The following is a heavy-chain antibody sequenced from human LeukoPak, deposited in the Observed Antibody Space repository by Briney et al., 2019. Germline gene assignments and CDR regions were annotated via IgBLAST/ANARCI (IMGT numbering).Heavy chain of an antibody. V-gene: IGHV4-31*03. J-gene: IGHJ1*01. Sequence: SETLSLTCTVSGGSISSGGYYWSWIRQHPGRGLEWIGYIYYSGSTYYNPSLKSRVTISVDTSKNQFSLKLSSVTAADTAVYYCARDGGYSYGYISQHWGQGTLVTVSS. CDR1: GGSISSGGYY. CDR2: IYYSGST. D-gene: IGHD5-18*01. CDR3: ARDGGYSYGYISQH.